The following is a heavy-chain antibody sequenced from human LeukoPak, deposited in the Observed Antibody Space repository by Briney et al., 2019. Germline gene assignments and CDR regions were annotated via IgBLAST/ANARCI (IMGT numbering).Heavy chain of an antibody. J-gene: IGHJ4*02. CDR3: ARVSSSSYFDY. V-gene: IGHV1-3*01. CDR1: GYTFTSYA. Sequence: GASVKVSCKASGYTFTSYAMHWVRQAPGQRLEWMGWINAGNGNTKYSQKFQGRVTMTRDTSISTAYMELSRLRSDDTAVYYCARVSSSSYFDYWGQGTLVTVSS. D-gene: IGHD6-6*01. CDR2: INAGNGNT.